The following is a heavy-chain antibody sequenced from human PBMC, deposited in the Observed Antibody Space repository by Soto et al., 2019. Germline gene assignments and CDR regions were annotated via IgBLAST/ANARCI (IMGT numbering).Heavy chain of an antibody. CDR2: SYYSGST. D-gene: IGHD3-3*01. Sequence: SETLSLTCTVSGVSISSGGYYWSWIRQHPGKCLEWIGYSYYSGSTYYNPSLKSRVTISVDTSKNQFSLKLSSVTAADTAVYYCARAQYYDFWSGYYTGYWFDPWGQGTLVTVSS. V-gene: IGHV4-31*03. CDR1: GVSISSGGYY. J-gene: IGHJ5*02. CDR3: ARAQYYDFWSGYYTGYWFDP.